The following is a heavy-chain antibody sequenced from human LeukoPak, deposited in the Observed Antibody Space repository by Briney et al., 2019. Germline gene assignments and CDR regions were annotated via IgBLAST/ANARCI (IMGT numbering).Heavy chain of an antibody. V-gene: IGHV3-30-3*01. CDR3: ARDYYMLRGLHWFDP. CDR2: ISYDGSNK. Sequence: GRSLRLSCAASGFTFSSYAMHWVRQAPGKGLEWVAVISYDGSNKYYADSVKGRFTISRDNSKNTLYLQMNSLRAEDTAVYYCARDYYMLRGLHWFDPWGRGTLVTVSS. J-gene: IGHJ5*02. D-gene: IGHD3-10*01. CDR1: GFTFSSYA.